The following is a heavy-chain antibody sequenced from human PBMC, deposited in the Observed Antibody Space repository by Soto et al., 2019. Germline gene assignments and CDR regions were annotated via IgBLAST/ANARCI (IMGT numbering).Heavy chain of an antibody. CDR3: ARVSSNIVATILFDY. CDR2: IYYSGST. D-gene: IGHD5-12*01. CDR1: GGSISSGGYY. J-gene: IGHJ4*02. Sequence: QVQLQESGTGLVKPSQTLSLTCTVSGGSISSGGYYWSWIRQHPGKGLEWIGYIYYSGSTYYNPSLKSRVTISVDTSKNQFSLKLSSVTAADTAVYYCARVSSNIVATILFDYWGQGTLVTVSS. V-gene: IGHV4-31*03.